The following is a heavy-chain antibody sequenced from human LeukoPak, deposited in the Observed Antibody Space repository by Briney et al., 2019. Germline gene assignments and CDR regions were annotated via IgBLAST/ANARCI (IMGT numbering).Heavy chain of an antibody. V-gene: IGHV3-73*01. D-gene: IGHD2-21*01. Sequence: GGSLRLSWAASGFTSSGSAMHAVRQASGKGLEWVGRIRSKANNYATTYAASVKGRFTISRDDSKNTAYLQMNSLKTEDTAMYCCTRPLVEEVWGQGTPVTVSS. CDR1: GFTSSGSA. CDR2: IRSKANNYAT. CDR3: TRPLVEEV. J-gene: IGHJ4*02.